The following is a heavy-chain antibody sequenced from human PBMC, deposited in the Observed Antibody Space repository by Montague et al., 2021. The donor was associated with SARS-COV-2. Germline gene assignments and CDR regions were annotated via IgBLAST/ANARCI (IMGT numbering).Heavy chain of an antibody. CDR1: GGSFSGYY. CDR3: ASVSDSGYAFDY. Sequence: SETLSLTRAVYGGSFSGYYWSWIRQPPGKGLEWIGEINHSGSTNXNPSLKSRVTISVDTSKNQFSLKLSSVTAADTAVYYCASVSDSGYAFDYWGQGTLVTVSS. J-gene: IGHJ4*02. V-gene: IGHV4-34*01. D-gene: IGHD2-2*01. CDR2: INHSGST.